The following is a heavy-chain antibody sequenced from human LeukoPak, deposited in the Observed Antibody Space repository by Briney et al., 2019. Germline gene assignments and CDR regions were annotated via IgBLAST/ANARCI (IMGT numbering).Heavy chain of an antibody. V-gene: IGHV3-74*01. J-gene: IGHJ4*02. CDR1: GFTFSDYW. D-gene: IGHD3/OR15-3a*01. Sequence: GGSLRLSCAASGFTFSDYWMHWVRQAPGKGLVWVSRIKSDGSSTHYADSVKGRFTISRDNAKNTLYLQMNSLRAEDAAVYYCAQELWTGHWGQGALVTVSS. CDR2: IKSDGSST. CDR3: AQELWTGH.